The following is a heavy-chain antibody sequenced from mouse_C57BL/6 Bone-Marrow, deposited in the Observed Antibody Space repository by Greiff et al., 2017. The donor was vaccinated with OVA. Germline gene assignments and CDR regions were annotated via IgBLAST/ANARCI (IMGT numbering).Heavy chain of an antibody. Sequence: EVHLVESGPGLVKPSQSLSLTCSVTGYSITSGYYWNWIRQFPGNKLEWMGYISYDGSNNYNPSLKNRISITRDTSKNQFFLKLNSVTTEDTATYYCSRAPTTVVATDFDYWGQGTTLTVSS. J-gene: IGHJ2*01. CDR3: SRAPTTVVATDFDY. CDR2: ISYDGSN. D-gene: IGHD1-1*01. V-gene: IGHV3-6*01. CDR1: GYSITSGYY.